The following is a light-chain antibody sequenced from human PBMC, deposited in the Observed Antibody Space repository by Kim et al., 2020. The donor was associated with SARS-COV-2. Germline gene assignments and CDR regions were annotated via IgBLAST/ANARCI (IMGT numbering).Light chain of an antibody. Sequence: DIQLTQSPSSLSASVGDRVTIACRADQVISNYLAWYQRKPGRPPTLLIYDASGLQSGVPSRFSGSRSGTDFTLTISSLQPEDVGTYYCQQYDSVPWTFGQGTKVDIK. J-gene: IGKJ1*01. CDR1: QVISNY. V-gene: IGKV1-27*01. CDR2: DAS. CDR3: QQYDSVPWT.